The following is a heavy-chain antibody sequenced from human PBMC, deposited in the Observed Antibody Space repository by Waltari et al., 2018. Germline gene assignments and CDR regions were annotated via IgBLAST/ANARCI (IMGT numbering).Heavy chain of an antibody. CDR3: ARMARKTYSSPVAGRDYYYGMDV. J-gene: IGHJ6*02. CDR2: INSDGSDT. Sequence: EEQLVESGGGLIQPGESLRVSCAVSGFTFSRYWMNWVRQGQGRGVVWVARINSDGSDTSYADSVKGRFTISRDNAKNTVYLQMKSLRVEDTAVYYCARMARKTYSSPVAGRDYYYGMDVWGLGTTVTVSS. V-gene: IGHV3-74*01. CDR1: GFTFSRYW. D-gene: IGHD6-13*01.